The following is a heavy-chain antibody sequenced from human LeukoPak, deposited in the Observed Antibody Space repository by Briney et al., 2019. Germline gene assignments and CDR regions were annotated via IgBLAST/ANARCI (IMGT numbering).Heavy chain of an antibody. V-gene: IGHV3-23*01. D-gene: IGHD4-11*01. CDR2: ISGSSSTT. Sequence: GGSLRLSCVTSGFAFSSYAMSWVRQAPGKGLEWVSGISGSSSTTYYADSVKGRFTIFRDNSKTTLYLQMNSLRAEDTAVYCCAKGGYGNAYMDVWGKGTTVSVSS. CDR1: GFAFSSYA. CDR3: AKGGYGNAYMDV. J-gene: IGHJ6*03.